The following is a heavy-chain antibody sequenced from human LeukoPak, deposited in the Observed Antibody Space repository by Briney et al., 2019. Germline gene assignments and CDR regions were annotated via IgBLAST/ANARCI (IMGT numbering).Heavy chain of an antibody. J-gene: IGHJ4*02. CDR3: ARDSRRGSGSYYRPFDY. CDR1: GGSISSYY. V-gene: IGHV4-59*01. Sequence: PSETLSLTCTVSGGSISSYYWSWIRQPPGKGLEWIGYIYYSGSTNYNPSLKSRVTISVDTSKNQFSLKLSSVTAADTGVYYCARDSRRGSGSYYRPFDYWGQGTLVTVSS. CDR2: IYYSGST. D-gene: IGHD3-10*01.